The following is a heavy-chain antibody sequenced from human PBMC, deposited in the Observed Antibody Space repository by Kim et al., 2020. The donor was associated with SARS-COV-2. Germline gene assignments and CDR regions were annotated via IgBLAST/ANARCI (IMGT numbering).Heavy chain of an antibody. Sequence: SVKVSCKASGGTFSSYAISWVRQAPGQGLEWMGGIIPIFGTANYAQKFQGRVTITADESTSTAYMELSSLRSEDTAVYYCARDQKGQWLSYWYFDLWGRGTLVTVSS. CDR3: ARDQKGQWLSYWYFDL. CDR1: GGTFSSYA. CDR2: IIPIFGTA. D-gene: IGHD6-19*01. J-gene: IGHJ2*01. V-gene: IGHV1-69*13.